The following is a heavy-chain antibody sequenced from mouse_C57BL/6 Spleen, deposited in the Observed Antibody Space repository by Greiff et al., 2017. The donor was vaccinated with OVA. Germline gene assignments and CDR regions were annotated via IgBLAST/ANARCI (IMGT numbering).Heavy chain of an antibody. CDR1: GYNFTSYW. J-gene: IGHJ2*01. D-gene: IGHD1-1*01. V-gene: IGHV1-55*01. CDR3: ASPITTVVAVDY. Sequence: VQLQQPGAELVKPGASVKMSCKASGYNFTSYWMTWVKQRPGQGLEWIGDIYPGSGSTNYNEKFKGKATLTVDTSSSTAYLQLSSLTSEDSAVYYCASPITTVVAVDYWGQGTTLTVSS. CDR2: IYPGSGST.